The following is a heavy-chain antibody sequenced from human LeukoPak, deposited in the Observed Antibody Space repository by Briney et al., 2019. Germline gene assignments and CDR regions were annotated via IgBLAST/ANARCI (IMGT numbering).Heavy chain of an antibody. CDR2: INPNSGGT. V-gene: IGHV1-2*06. CDR3: ATKAHCGGDCYSAEYFQH. CDR1: GYTLTDYY. J-gene: IGHJ1*01. Sequence: ASVKVSCKASGYTLTDYYMHWVRQAPGQGLEWMGRINPNSGGTNYAQKFQGRVTMTRDTSISTVYMELSRLRSDDTAVYYCATKAHCGGDCYSAEYFQHWGQGTLVTVSS. D-gene: IGHD2-21*02.